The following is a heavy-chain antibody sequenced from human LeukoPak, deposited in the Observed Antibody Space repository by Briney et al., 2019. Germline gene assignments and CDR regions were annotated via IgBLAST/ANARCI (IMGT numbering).Heavy chain of an antibody. CDR2: IRSNSDGGTI. J-gene: IGHJ4*02. CDR3: ATDSYDYT. V-gene: IGHV3-15*07. Sequence: GGSLRLSCATSGFSFSNAWMNWVRQAPGKGLEWVGRIRSNSDGGTIDYAASVKDRFTLSRDDSKNTLYLQLNSLQTADTAVYYCATDSYDYTRGQGTLVTVSS. CDR1: GFSFSNAW. D-gene: IGHD4-11*01.